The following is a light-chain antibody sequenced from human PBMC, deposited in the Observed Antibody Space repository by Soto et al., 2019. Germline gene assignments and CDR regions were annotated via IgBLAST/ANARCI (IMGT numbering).Light chain of an antibody. Sequence: QSVLTQTASVSGSPGQSINISCSGTSSDICSYEHVAWYQQFPGKSAKLIIYAVSDRPSGVSDRFSGSKTGISASLTISGRQTGDEADYYCISYTDRQSYLFGTGTKVTVL. J-gene: IGLJ1*01. CDR1: SSDICSYEH. CDR3: ISYTDRQSYL. V-gene: IGLV2-14*03. CDR2: AVS.